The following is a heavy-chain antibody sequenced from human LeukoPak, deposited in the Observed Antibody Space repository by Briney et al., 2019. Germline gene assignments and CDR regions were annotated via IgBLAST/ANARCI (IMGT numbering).Heavy chain of an antibody. CDR3: ASSNSGYDFWFDY. V-gene: IGHV4-59*01. CDR2: IYYSGST. D-gene: IGHD5-12*01. Sequence: PSETLSLTCTVSGGSISSYYWSRIRQPRGKGLEWIGYIYYSGSTNYNPSLKSRVTISVDTSKNQFSLKLSSVTAADTAVYYCASSNSGYDFWFDYWGQGTLVTVSS. CDR1: GGSISSYY. J-gene: IGHJ4*02.